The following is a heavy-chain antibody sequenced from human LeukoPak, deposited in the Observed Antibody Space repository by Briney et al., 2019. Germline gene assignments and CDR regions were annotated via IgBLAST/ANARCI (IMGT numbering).Heavy chain of an antibody. CDR2: FDPEDGET. V-gene: IGHV1-24*01. CDR3: ATQVVQWLGADY. CDR1: GYTFTSYD. D-gene: IGHD6-19*01. J-gene: IGHJ4*02. Sequence: ASVKVSCKASGYTFTSYDINWVRQATGQGLEWMGGFDPEDGETIYAQKFQGRVTMTEDTSTDTAYMELSSLRSEDTAVYYCATQVVQWLGADYWGQGTLVTVSS.